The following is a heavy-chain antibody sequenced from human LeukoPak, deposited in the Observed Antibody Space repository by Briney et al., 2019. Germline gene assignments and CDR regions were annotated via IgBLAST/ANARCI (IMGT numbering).Heavy chain of an antibody. CDR1: GGSISSGGYY. V-gene: IGHV4-61*02. D-gene: IGHD3-22*01. CDR3: ARVGKYYYDRTGAFDI. J-gene: IGHJ3*02. Sequence: SQTLSLTCAVSGGSISSGGYYWSWIRQPAGKGLEWMGRIYSSGSTNYNPSLKSRVTMSVDTSKNQFSLKVTSVTAADTAIYYCARVGKYYYDRTGAFDIWGQGTMVTVSS. CDR2: IYSSGST.